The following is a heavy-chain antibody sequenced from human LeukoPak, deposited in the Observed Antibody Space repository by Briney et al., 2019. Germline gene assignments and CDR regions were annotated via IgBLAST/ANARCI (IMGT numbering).Heavy chain of an antibody. CDR1: GFTFSNYA. J-gene: IGHJ4*02. Sequence: GRSLRPSCAAAGFTFSNYAMSSARQAPGKGLEWVSAIRSGANNTYYADSVKGRVSISRDNSTSTLYLQFNCQRTEDTAVYYCAKDRSIIVVVSLDYWGQGTLVTVSS. D-gene: IGHD3-22*01. CDR3: AKDRSIIVVVSLDY. V-gene: IGHV3-23*01. CDR2: IRSGANNT.